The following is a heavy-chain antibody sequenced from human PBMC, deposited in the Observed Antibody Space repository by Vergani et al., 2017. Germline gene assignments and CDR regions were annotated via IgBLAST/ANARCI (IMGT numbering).Heavy chain of an antibody. J-gene: IGHJ3*02. D-gene: IGHD2-21*02. CDR1: GFTFSSYG. CDR3: AKDGVVVTADDAFDI. Sequence: QVQLVESGGGVVQPGGSLRLSCAASGFTFSSYGMHWVRQAPGKGLEWVAFIRYDGSNKYYADSVKGRFTISRDNSKNTLYLQMNSLRAEDTAVYYCAKDGVVVTADDAFDIWGQGTMVTVSS. CDR2: IRYDGSNK. V-gene: IGHV3-30*02.